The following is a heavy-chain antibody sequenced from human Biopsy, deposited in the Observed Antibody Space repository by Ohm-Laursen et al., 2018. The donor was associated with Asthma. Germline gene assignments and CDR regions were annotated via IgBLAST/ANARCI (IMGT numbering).Heavy chain of an antibody. D-gene: IGHD1-26*01. CDR2: ISWNSGSI. Sequence: SLRLSCTASGFTFDDYAMHWVRQAPGKGLEWVSGISWNSGSIGYADSVKGRFTISRDNAENSLYLQMNSLRAEDTALYYCAKGEWELLEANFDYWGQGTLVTVSS. CDR3: AKGEWELLEANFDY. V-gene: IGHV3-9*01. J-gene: IGHJ4*02. CDR1: GFTFDDYA.